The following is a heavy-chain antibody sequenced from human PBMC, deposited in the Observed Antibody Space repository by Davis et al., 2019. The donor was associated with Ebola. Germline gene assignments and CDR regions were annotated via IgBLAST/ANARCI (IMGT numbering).Heavy chain of an antibody. Sequence: PGGSLRLSCAASGFIFSDFYMTWIRQAPGKGLEWVSYMSSSGISIEYTESVKGRFTISRDNAKNSLYLEMNSLRAEDTALYHCARVNAVTGYSRFDTWGQGALVTVSS. V-gene: IGHV3-11*01. J-gene: IGHJ5*02. CDR1: GFIFSDFY. CDR2: MSSSGISI. D-gene: IGHD3-9*01. CDR3: ARVNAVTGYSRFDT.